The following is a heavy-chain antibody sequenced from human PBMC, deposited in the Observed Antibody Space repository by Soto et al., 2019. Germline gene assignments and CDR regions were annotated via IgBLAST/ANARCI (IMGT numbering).Heavy chain of an antibody. CDR1: GYPVTAYY. V-gene: IGHV1-2*02. J-gene: IGHJ3*02. Sequence: QLHLVQSGAVVKKPGASVTVSCSASGYPVTAYYMHWVRQAPGRGLEWMGGINPATGAAKYTQTFQGRVTMARGTSTSTVFMELRGLTSEDPAVFYCARGGGVGVAGSAAFDMWGQGTLVTVSS. CDR2: INPATGAA. D-gene: IGHD3-3*01. CDR3: ARGGGVGVAGSAAFDM.